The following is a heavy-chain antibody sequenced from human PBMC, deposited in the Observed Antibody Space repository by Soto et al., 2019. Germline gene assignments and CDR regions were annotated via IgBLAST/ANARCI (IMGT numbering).Heavy chain of an antibody. D-gene: IGHD3-3*01. CDR2: MNPNSGNT. Sequence: ASVKVSCKASGYSFTSYDINWLRQATGQGLEWMGWMNPNSGNTGYAQKFQGRVTMTRNTSISTAYMELSSLRSEDTAVYYCARGKEYSDFWSGYYTTGYNRSDPWG. CDR3: ARGKEYSDFWSGYYTTGYNRSDP. J-gene: IGHJ5*02. CDR1: GYSFTSYD. V-gene: IGHV1-8*01.